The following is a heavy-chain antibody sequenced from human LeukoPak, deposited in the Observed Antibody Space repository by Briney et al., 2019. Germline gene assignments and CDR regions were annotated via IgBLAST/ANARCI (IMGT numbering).Heavy chain of an antibody. CDR1: GGTFSSYA. CDR2: IVPIFGTA. D-gene: IGHD3-22*01. Sequence: SVKVSCKASGGTFSSYAISWVRQAPGQGLEWMGGIVPIFGTANYAQKFQGRVTITADESTSTAYMELSSLRSEDTAVYYCAREVPYDSSGYHQWYFDYWGQGTLVTVSS. J-gene: IGHJ4*02. CDR3: AREVPYDSSGYHQWYFDY. V-gene: IGHV1-69*13.